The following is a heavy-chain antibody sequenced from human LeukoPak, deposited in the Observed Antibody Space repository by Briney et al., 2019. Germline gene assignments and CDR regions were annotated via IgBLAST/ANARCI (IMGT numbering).Heavy chain of an antibody. Sequence: PSQTLSLTCTVSGGSISSGGYHWSWIRQHPGKGLEWIGYIYYSGSTYYNPSLKSRVTISVDASKNQFSLKLSSVTAADTAVYYCARSGYDSTGGFDYWGQGTLVTVSS. CDR1: GGSISSGGYH. CDR3: ARSGYDSTGGFDY. CDR2: IYYSGST. J-gene: IGHJ4*02. D-gene: IGHD3-22*01. V-gene: IGHV4-31*03.